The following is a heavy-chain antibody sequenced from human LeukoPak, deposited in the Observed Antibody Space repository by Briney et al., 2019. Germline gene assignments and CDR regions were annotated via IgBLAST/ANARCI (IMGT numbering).Heavy chain of an antibody. CDR1: GFTFDDYA. Sequence: PGGSLRLSCAASGFTFDDYAMHWVRQAPGKGLEWVSGISWNSGSIGYADSVKGRFTISRDNAKNSLYLQMNSLRAEDTALYYCAKDFSDSSSWYDYWGQGTLVTVSS. D-gene: IGHD6-13*01. V-gene: IGHV3-9*01. CDR3: AKDFSDSSSWYDY. CDR2: ISWNSGSI. J-gene: IGHJ4*02.